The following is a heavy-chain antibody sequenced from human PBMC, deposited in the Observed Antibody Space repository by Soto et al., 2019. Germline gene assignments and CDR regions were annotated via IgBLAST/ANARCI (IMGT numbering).Heavy chain of an antibody. Sequence: SVKVSCKASGGTFSSYAISWVRQAPGQGLEWMGGIIPIFGTANYAQKFQGRVTITADESTSTAFLELSSLRSEDTAVYYCARPYSSSRQTHYYYYYGMDVWGQGTTVTVSS. J-gene: IGHJ6*02. CDR1: GGTFSSYA. V-gene: IGHV1-69*13. CDR2: IIPIFGTA. CDR3: ARPYSSSRQTHYYYYYGMDV. D-gene: IGHD6-13*01.